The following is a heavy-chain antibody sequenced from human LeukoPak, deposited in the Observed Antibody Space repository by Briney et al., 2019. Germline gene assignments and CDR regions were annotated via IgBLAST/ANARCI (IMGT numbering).Heavy chain of an antibody. CDR1: GVSITSYY. J-gene: IGHJ2*01. CDR3: AGYGDFALGL. Sequence: SETLSLTCNVSGVSITSYYWTWIRQFPGKGLEWMGYMYHSGSSNYNPSLKSRVTLSLEKSKNQFSLKLTSVTAADTAVYYCAGYGDFALGLWGRGTLVTVSS. D-gene: IGHD4-17*01. V-gene: IGHV4-59*08. CDR2: MYHSGSS.